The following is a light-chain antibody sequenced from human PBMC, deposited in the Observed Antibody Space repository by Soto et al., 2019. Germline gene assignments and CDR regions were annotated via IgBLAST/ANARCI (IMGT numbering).Light chain of an antibody. CDR2: DVS. J-gene: IGLJ1*01. CDR1: SSDVGSYNY. Sequence: QSALTQPDSVSGSPGQSITISCTGTSSDVGSYNYVSWYQQHPGKAPKLINYDVSNRPSGASNRFSCFESGPTSSLTISCLLADDEADYYCSSYSSSSTVVFGTGTKLTVL. V-gene: IGLV2-14*01. CDR3: SSYSSSSTVV.